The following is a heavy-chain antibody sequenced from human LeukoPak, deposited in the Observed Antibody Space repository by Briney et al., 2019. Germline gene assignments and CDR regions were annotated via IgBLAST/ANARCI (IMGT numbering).Heavy chain of an antibody. Sequence: GGSLRLSCAASGFTFSSYGMSWVRQAPGKGLEWVGFIRSKAYGGTTEYAASVKGRFTISRDDSKSIAYLQMNSLKTEDTAVYYCTRGKDYYYYYYMDVWGKGTTVTISS. CDR3: TRGKDYYYYYYMDV. J-gene: IGHJ6*03. CDR2: IRSKAYGGTT. V-gene: IGHV3-49*04. CDR1: GFTFSSYG.